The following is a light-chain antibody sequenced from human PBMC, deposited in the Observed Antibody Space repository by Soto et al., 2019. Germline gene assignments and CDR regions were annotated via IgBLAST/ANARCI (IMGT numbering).Light chain of an antibody. J-gene: IGLJ1*01. CDR3: GPYTNTDXPFV. V-gene: IGLV2-14*01. Sequence: QSSLAQPSSVSVSPVQSITISCTGTSTDVCGYNYFSWYQHHSGKAPKLLIYEVTSRPSGISDRFSGSKSVNTASLTISGLQAEDEYDYYCGPYTNTDXPFVLGTATKV. CDR2: EVT. CDR1: STDVCGYNY.